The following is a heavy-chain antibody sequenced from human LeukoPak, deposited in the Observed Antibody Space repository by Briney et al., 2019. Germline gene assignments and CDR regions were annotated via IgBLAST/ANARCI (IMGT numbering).Heavy chain of an antibody. D-gene: IGHD4-23*01. Sequence: GGSLRLSCAASRFTFSDYYMSWVRQARGKGLEWVTYTSSGGSIKSYADSVKGRFSISRDSAKNSLYLEMNSLRAEDTAVYYCARVVRGGNSGYAFDIWGQGTMVTVSS. V-gene: IGHV3-11*01. CDR2: TSSGGSIK. J-gene: IGHJ3*02. CDR1: RFTFSDYY. CDR3: ARVVRGGNSGYAFDI.